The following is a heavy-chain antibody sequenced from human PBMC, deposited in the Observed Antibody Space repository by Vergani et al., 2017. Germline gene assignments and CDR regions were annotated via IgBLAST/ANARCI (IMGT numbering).Heavy chain of an antibody. CDR2: IIPILGIA. CDR3: ARDYRLTGRGGYYGMDV. V-gene: IGHV1-69*08. D-gene: IGHD1-20*01. J-gene: IGHJ6*02. CDR1: GGTFSSYT. Sequence: QVQLVQSGAEVKKPGSSVKVSCKASGGTFSSYTISWVRQAPGQGLEWMGRIIPILGIANYAQKFQGRVTITADKSTSTAYMELSSLRSEDTAVYYCARDYRLTGRGGYYGMDVWGQGTTVSVSS.